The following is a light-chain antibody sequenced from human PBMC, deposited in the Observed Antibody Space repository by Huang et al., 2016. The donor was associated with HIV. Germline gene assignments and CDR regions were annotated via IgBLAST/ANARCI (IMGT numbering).Light chain of an antibody. J-gene: IGKJ3*01. Sequence: ATYLKSGVPSRFSGIISGTDFTLTINSLQPEDFATYYCQQNYITPTTFGPGTKVDIK. V-gene: IGKV1-39*01. CDR2: AT. CDR3: QQNYITPTT.